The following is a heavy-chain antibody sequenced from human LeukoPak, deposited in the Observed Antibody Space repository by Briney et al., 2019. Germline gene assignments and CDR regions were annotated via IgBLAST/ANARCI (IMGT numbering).Heavy chain of an antibody. CDR3: ARGSGSGWPLDR. V-gene: IGHV3-53*01. D-gene: IGHD6-19*01. Sequence: GGSLRLSCAASGVIVSRNFMSWVRQAPGKGLQWVAITYAGGTTDYSDSVRGRFHISRDSSNNTLSLQINSLRAEDTAVYYCARGSGSGWPLDRWGQGALVTVSS. CDR1: GVIVSRNF. J-gene: IGHJ5*02. CDR2: TYAGGTT.